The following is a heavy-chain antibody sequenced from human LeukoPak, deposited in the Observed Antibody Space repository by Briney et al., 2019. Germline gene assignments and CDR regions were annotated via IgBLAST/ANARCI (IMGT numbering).Heavy chain of an antibody. V-gene: IGHV4-4*07. CDR3: ATQGVWFGESPDAFDI. CDR2: IYTSGST. Sequence: NASETLSLTCTVSGGSISSYYWSWIRQPAGKGLEWIGRIYTSGSTNYNPSLKSRVTMSVDTSKNQFSLKLSSVTAADTAVYYCATQGVWFGESPDAFDIWGQGTMVTVSS. D-gene: IGHD3-10*01. CDR1: GGSISSYY. J-gene: IGHJ3*02.